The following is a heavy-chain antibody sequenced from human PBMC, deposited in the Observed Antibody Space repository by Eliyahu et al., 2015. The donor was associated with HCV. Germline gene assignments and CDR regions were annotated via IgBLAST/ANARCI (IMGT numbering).Heavy chain of an antibody. Sequence: QVQLQESGPGLVKPSETLSLTCTXXGGSISSYYWSWIRQPPGKGLEWIGYIYXXGSTNYNPSLKSRVTISVDTSKNQFSLKLSSVTAADTAVYYCARGWYSSSWSTFDYWGQGTLVTVPS. D-gene: IGHD6-13*01. V-gene: IGHV4-59*01. CDR3: ARGWYSSSWSTFDY. J-gene: IGHJ4*02. CDR2: IYXXGST. CDR1: GGSISSYY.